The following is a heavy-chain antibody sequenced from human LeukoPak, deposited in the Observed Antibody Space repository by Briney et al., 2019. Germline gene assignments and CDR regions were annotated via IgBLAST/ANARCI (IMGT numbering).Heavy chain of an antibody. D-gene: IGHD4-17*01. Sequence: GGSLRLSCVASGFTFSSYSMSWVRQAPGKGLEWLSYITGSSGIIYYADSVKGRFTISRDNAKNSLYLQMNSLRAEDTAVYYCARNYGDFGRYYYMDVWGKGTTVIVSS. CDR1: GFTFSSYS. CDR2: ITGSSGII. J-gene: IGHJ6*03. V-gene: IGHV3-48*01. CDR3: ARNYGDFGRYYYMDV.